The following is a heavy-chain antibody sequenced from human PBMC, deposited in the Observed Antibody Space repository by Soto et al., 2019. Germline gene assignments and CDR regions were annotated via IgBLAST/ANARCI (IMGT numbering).Heavy chain of an antibody. D-gene: IGHD5-12*01. V-gene: IGHV4-30-2*01. CDR1: GGSISSGGYS. CDR3: AAGGGLPRYY. Sequence: QLQLQESGSGLVKPSQTLSLTCAVSGGSISSGGYSWSWIRQPPGKGLEWIGYIYHSGSTYYNPSLTSRVTISVDRAKTQFSLKLRSVTAADTAVYYCAAGGGLPRYYWGPGTLVTVSS. J-gene: IGHJ4*02. CDR2: IYHSGST.